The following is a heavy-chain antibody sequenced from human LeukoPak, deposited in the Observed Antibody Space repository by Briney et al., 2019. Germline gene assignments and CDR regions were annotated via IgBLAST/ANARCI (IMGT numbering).Heavy chain of an antibody. J-gene: IGHJ4*02. CDR3: AKEGDDRFYGSGSYLPHY. V-gene: IGHV3-30*02. CDR1: GFTFSSYC. Sequence: GGSLRLSCVASGFTFSSYCIHWVRQSPGKGLEWVAFIRYDGSNQYYADSVKGRFTVSRDNAKNTLFLQMNSLRGEDTAVYYCAKEGDDRFYGSGSYLPHYWGRGTLVTVSS. CDR2: IRYDGSNQ. D-gene: IGHD3-10*01.